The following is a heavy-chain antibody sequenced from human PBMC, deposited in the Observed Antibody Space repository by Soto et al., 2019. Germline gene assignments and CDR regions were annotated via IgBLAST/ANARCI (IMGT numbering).Heavy chain of an antibody. CDR2: LSGSTDNI. V-gene: IGHV3-48*01. CDR3: ARGHSIDY. J-gene: IGHJ4*02. Sequence: ESGGGLVQPGGSLRLSCAASGFIFSSYSMNWVRQAPGKGLEWLSYLSGSTDNIYYADSVRGRFTISRDNARNSLYLQMNSLRAEDTAVYYCARGHSIDYWGQGTLVTVSS. CDR1: GFIFSSYS. D-gene: IGHD5-18*01.